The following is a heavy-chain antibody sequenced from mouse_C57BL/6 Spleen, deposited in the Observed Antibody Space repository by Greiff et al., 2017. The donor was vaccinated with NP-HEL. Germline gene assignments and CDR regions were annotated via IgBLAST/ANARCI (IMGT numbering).Heavy chain of an antibody. V-gene: IGHV1-61*01. CDR3: ARIYDGYYVGY. CDR1: GYTFTSYW. Sequence: QVQLQQPGAELVRPGSSVKLSCKASGYTFTSYWMDWVKQRPGQGLEWIGNIYPSDSETHYNQKFKDKATLTVDKSSSTAYMQLSSLTSEDSAVYYCARIYDGYYVGYWGQGTTLTVSS. J-gene: IGHJ2*01. D-gene: IGHD2-3*01. CDR2: IYPSDSET.